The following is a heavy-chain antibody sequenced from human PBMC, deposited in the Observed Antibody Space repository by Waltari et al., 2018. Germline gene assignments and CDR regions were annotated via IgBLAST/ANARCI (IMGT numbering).Heavy chain of an antibody. D-gene: IGHD6-19*01. V-gene: IGHV6-1*01. CDR2: TNYRTKGYS. J-gene: IGHJ2*01. CDR1: GDSVSGNPAT. Sequence: EQLHQSVLGLLKPSQTLSLICAISGDSVSGNPATWNWLRQSPARGLEWLGRTNYRTKGYSEYSISMKSRISINPVTSLKQFSLNLKTVTPEDTAVYYWAREGAIDVVAALGWFFDLWGRGTPVIVSS. CDR3: AREGAIDVVAALGWFFDL.